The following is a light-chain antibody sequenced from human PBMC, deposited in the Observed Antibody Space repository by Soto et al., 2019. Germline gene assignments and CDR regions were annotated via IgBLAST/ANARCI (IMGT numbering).Light chain of an antibody. CDR1: SSDFGGYTY. CDR2: DVS. Sequence: QSVLTQPASVSGSPGQSITISCTGTSSDFGGYTYVSWYQQHPGKAPKLIIYDVSNRPSGVSYRFSGSESGNTASLTISGLQAEDEAEYYCSSYATSSTLDVVFGGGTKVTVL. J-gene: IGLJ2*01. V-gene: IGLV2-14*01. CDR3: SSYATSSTLDVV.